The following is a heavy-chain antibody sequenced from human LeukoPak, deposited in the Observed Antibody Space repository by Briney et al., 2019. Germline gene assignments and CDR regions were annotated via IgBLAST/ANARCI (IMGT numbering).Heavy chain of an antibody. CDR1: GGSISSSSYY. V-gene: IGHV4-39*01. CDR3: ARSDYYDSSGYFAGGDWFDP. Sequence: SETLSLTCTVSGGSISSSSYYWGWLRQPPGRGLEWLGSIYYSGSTYYNPSLKSRVTISVDTSKNQFSLKLSSVTAADTAVYYCARSDYYDSSGYFAGGDWFDPWGQGTLVTVSS. J-gene: IGHJ5*02. CDR2: IYYSGST. D-gene: IGHD3-22*01.